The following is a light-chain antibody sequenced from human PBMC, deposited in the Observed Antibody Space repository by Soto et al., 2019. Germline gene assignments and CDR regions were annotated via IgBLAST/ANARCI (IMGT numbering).Light chain of an antibody. CDR2: QDS. J-gene: IGLJ2*01. CDR3: QAWDSSPYVV. V-gene: IGLV3-1*01. Sequence: SYELTQPPSVSVSPGQTASITCSGDKLGDKYACWYQQKPGQSPVLVIYQDSKRPSGIPERFSGSNSGNTATLTISWTQAMDEADYYCQAWDSSPYVVFGGGTQLTVL. CDR1: KLGDKY.